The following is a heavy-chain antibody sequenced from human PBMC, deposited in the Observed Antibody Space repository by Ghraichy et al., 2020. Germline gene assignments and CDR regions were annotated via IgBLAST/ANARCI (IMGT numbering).Heavy chain of an antibody. CDR3: ARDVRETGTTTTYFDY. V-gene: IGHV1-69*04. J-gene: IGHJ4*02. Sequence: SVKVSCKASGGTFSSYTISWVRQAPGQGLEWMGRIIPILGIANYAQKFQGRVTITADKSTSTAYMELSSLRSEDTAVYYCARDVRETGTTTTYFDYWGQGTLVTVSS. D-gene: IGHD1-1*01. CDR2: IIPILGIA. CDR1: GGTFSSYT.